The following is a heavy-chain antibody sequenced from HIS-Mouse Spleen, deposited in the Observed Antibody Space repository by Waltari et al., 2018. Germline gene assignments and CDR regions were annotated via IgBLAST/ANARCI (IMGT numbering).Heavy chain of an antibody. CDR3: ARGQSKVAAAGYYFDY. V-gene: IGHV4-34*01. Sequence: QVQLQQWGAGLLKPSETLSLTCAVYGGSFSGYYWSWIRQPPGKGLEWIGEINHSGRTNYNPSLKSRVTISVDTSKNQFALKLSSVTAADTAVYYCARGQSKVAAAGYYFDYWGQGTLVTVSS. CDR2: INHSGRT. J-gene: IGHJ4*02. D-gene: IGHD6-13*01. CDR1: GGSFSGYY.